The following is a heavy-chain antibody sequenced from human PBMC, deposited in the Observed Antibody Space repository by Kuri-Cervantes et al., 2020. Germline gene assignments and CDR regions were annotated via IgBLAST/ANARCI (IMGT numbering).Heavy chain of an antibody. CDR3: ARGDDVVVPAPFEP. Sequence: ASVKVSCKASGYTFTSYDINWVRQATGQGLEWMGWMNPNSGNTGYAQKFQGRVTMTRNTSISTAYMELSSLRSEDTAVYYCARGDDVVVPAPFEPLGQGTLVTVSS. D-gene: IGHD2-2*01. J-gene: IGHJ5*02. CDR1: GYTFTSYD. V-gene: IGHV1-8*01. CDR2: MNPNSGNT.